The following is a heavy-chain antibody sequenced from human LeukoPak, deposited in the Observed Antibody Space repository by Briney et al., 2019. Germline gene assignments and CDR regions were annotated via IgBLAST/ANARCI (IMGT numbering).Heavy chain of an antibody. CDR3: ARTSEVSVRGIINNYFDY. V-gene: IGHV4-59*06. D-gene: IGHD3-10*01. J-gene: IGHJ4*02. CDR2: IYYSGST. Sequence: PSETLSLTCTVSGGSISSYYWSWIRQHPGKGLEWIGYIYYSGSTYYNPSLKSRVTISVDSSKNQFSLKLSSMTAADTAVYYCARTSEVSVRGIINNYFDYWGQGTLVTVSS. CDR1: GGSISSYY.